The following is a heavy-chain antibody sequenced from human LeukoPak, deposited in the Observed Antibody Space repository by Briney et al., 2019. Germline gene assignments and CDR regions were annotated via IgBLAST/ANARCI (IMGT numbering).Heavy chain of an antibody. D-gene: IGHD2-15*01. Sequence: PGGSLRLSCAASGFTFSSYWMHWVRQAPGKGLVWVSRINSDGSSTSYADSVKGRFTISRDNAKNTLYLQMNSLRAVDTAVYYCAREDYCSGGSCYSGPDNWGQGTLVTVSS. CDR1: GFTFSSYW. V-gene: IGHV3-74*01. CDR3: AREDYCSGGSCYSGPDN. J-gene: IGHJ4*02. CDR2: INSDGSST.